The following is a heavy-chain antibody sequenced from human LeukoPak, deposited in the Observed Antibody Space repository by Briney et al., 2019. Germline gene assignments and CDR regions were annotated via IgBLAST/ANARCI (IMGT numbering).Heavy chain of an antibody. Sequence: GGSLRLSCAASGFTFSTYTMNWVRQAPGKGLEWVSVISGSGGDTYYADSVKGRFTISRDNSKNTLYLQMNSLRAEDTAVYYCAKEMDTAMVTAFFDYWGQGTLVTVSS. D-gene: IGHD5-18*01. J-gene: IGHJ4*02. CDR1: GFTFSTYT. CDR2: ISGSGGDT. V-gene: IGHV3-23*01. CDR3: AKEMDTAMVTAFFDY.